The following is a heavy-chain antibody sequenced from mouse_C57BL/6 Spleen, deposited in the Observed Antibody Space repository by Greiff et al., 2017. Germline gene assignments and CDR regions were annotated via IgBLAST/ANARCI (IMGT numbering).Heavy chain of an antibody. CDR3: ARFYDYDGGFDY. D-gene: IGHD2-4*01. CDR1: GYTFTSYW. J-gene: IGHJ2*01. CDR2: IYPGSGST. V-gene: IGHV1-55*01. Sequence: QVHVKQPGAELVKPGASVKMSCKASGYTFTSYWITWVKQRPGQGLEWIGDIYPGSGSTNYNEKFKSKATLTVDTSSSTAYMQLSSLTSEDSAVYYCARFYDYDGGFDYGGQGTTLTVSS.